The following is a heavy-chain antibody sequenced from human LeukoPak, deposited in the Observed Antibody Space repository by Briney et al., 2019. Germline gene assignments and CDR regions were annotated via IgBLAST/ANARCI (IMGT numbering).Heavy chain of an antibody. D-gene: IGHD3-3*01. Sequence: ASVKVSCKASGYTFTSYDINWVRQATGQGLEWMGWMNPNSGNTGYAQKFQGRVTMTRNTSISTAYMELSSLRSEDTAVYYCAREVVTIFGVVIRFRPKHFDYWGQGTLVTASS. CDR1: GYTFTSYD. CDR2: MNPNSGNT. CDR3: AREVVTIFGVVIRFRPKHFDY. J-gene: IGHJ4*02. V-gene: IGHV1-8*01.